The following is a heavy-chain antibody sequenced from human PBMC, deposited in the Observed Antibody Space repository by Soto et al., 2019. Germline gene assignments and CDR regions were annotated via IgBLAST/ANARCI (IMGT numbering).Heavy chain of an antibody. CDR3: ARIPVDTSMTYWFDP. CDR2: IYYSGST. D-gene: IGHD5-18*01. Sequence: SETLSLTCTVSGGSVSSGDYYWSWIRQPPGKGLEWIGHIYYSGSTSFNPSLKSRVTISVDTSKNRFSLKVNSVAAADTAVYYCARIPVDTSMTYWFDPWGQGTLVTVSS. J-gene: IGHJ5*02. CDR1: GGSVSSGDYY. V-gene: IGHV4-61*08.